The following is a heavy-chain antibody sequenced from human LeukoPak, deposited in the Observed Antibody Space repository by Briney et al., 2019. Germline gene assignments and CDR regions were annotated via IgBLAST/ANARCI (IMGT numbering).Heavy chain of an antibody. CDR2: IWASGGNT. Sequence: GGSLRLSCRASGFIFSKYALVCVRQAPGKGLEWVSVIWASGGNTRYADAVKGRFPISGENSKNTLYLQMTSLGADDTAVSYCGRDPNGDYVGAFEFWGQGTMVTVSS. V-gene: IGHV3-23*01. CDR1: GFIFSKYA. J-gene: IGHJ3*01. CDR3: GRDPNGDYVGAFEF. D-gene: IGHD4-17*01.